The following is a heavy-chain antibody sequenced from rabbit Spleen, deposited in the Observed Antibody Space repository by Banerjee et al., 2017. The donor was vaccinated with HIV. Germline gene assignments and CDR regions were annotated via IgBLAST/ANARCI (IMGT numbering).Heavy chain of an antibody. CDR1: GIDFSSTYW. Sequence: QEQLEESGGDLVKPEGSLTLTCTASGIDFSSTYWIYWVRQAPGKGLEWIGCIYNDDGSTYYASWVNGRFTVSKTSSTTVTLQMTSLTAADTATYFCARNFDLWGQGTLVTVS. V-gene: IGHV1S45*01. CDR3: ARNFDL. CDR2: IYNDDGST. J-gene: IGHJ4*01.